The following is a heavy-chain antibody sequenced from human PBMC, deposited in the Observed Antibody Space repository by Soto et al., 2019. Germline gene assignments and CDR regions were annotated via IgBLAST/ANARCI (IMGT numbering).Heavy chain of an antibody. CDR2: INHSGST. J-gene: IGHJ6*02. CDR3: ARDQGGGYDSENNYYYNGMDV. V-gene: IGHV4-34*01. CDR1: GGSFSGYY. D-gene: IGHD5-12*01. Sequence: SETLSLTCAVYGGSFSGYYWTWIRQPPGTGLEWIGEINHSGSTNYNPSLKSRVIISVDTSKNQFSLKLSSVTAADTAVYYCARDQGGGYDSENNYYYNGMDVWGQGTTVTVSS.